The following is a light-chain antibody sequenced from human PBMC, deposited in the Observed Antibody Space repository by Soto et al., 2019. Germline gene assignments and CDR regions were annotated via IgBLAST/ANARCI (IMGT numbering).Light chain of an antibody. CDR2: DND. CDR1: SSNIGNNY. Sequence: QSVLTQPPSVSAAPGQKVTISCSGSSSNIGNNYVFWYQQLPGTAPKLLIYDNDKRPSGIPDRFSGSKSGTSATLGITGLQTGDEADYYCAAWDDNLSGSWVFGGGTKVTVL. V-gene: IGLV1-51*01. CDR3: AAWDDNLSGSWV. J-gene: IGLJ3*02.